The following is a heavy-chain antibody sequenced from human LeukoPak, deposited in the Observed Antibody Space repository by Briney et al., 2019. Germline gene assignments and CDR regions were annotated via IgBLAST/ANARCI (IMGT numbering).Heavy chain of an antibody. J-gene: IGHJ4*02. CDR1: GFTFSSYA. Sequence: GGSLRLSCAASGFTFSSYAMSWVRQAPGKGLEWVSAISGSGGYTYYADSVKGRFSISRDNSKNTLYLQMNSLRAEDTAVYYCAKAPAPGYSSSNYFDYWGQGTLVTVSS. CDR2: ISGSGGYT. CDR3: AKAPAPGYSSSNYFDY. V-gene: IGHV3-23*01. D-gene: IGHD6-6*01.